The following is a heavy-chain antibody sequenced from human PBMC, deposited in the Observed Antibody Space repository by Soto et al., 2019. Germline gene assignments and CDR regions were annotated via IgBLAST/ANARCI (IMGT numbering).Heavy chain of an antibody. CDR2: IYYSGRT. CDR1: GGSISSGGYY. J-gene: IGHJ1*01. V-gene: IGHV4-31*03. Sequence: QVQLQESGPGLVKPSQTLSLTCTVSGGSISSGGYYWSWIRQHPGKGLEWIGYIYYSGRTYYNPSPQXRXVXPVDTSKDQFSLKLTSVTAADTAVYYCASVDYGGNSAEYFQHWGQGTLVTVSS. D-gene: IGHD4-17*01. CDR3: ASVDYGGNSAEYFQH.